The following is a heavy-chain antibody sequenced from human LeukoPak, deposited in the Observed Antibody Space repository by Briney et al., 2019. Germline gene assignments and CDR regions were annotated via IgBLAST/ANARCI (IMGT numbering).Heavy chain of an antibody. V-gene: IGHV4-59*01. CDR3: ARAAGSGRSYYFDY. CDR2: IYYSGST. J-gene: IGHJ4*02. CDR1: GGSISSYY. D-gene: IGHD6-19*01. Sequence: SETLSLTCTVSGGSISSYYWSWIRQPPGKGLEWIGYIYYSGSTNYNPSLKSRVTISVDTSKNQFSLKLSSVTAADTAVYYCARAAGSGRSYYFDYWGQGTLVTVSS.